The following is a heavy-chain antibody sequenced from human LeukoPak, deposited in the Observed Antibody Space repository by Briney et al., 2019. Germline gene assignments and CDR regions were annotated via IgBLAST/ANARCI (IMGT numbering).Heavy chain of an antibody. CDR1: GYSFSSYA. D-gene: IGHD5-18*01. Sequence: GGSLRLSCAASGYSFSSYAMHWVRQAPGKGLEWVAAIPNDGTKTYYADSVKGRFTISRDNSKNTLYLQMNSLRAEDTAVYYCANERGYNFGYSFDYWGQGTLVTVSS. CDR2: IPNDGTKT. CDR3: ANERGYNFGYSFDY. V-gene: IGHV3-30-3*02. J-gene: IGHJ4*02.